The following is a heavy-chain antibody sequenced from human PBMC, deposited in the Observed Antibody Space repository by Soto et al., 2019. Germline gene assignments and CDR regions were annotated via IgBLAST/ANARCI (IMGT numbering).Heavy chain of an antibody. CDR2: INPHSGDT. CDR3: ARGYSTGWYSSVFFDY. CDR1: GDTFTGYY. V-gene: IGHV1-2*02. D-gene: IGHD6-19*01. Sequence: QVQLVQSGAEVKNPGASVKVSCKTSGDTFTGYYMHWVRQAPGQGLEWMGWINPHSGDTDYAQTFQGGVTMTRDTSISTAYMELSRLRSNDTAFYYCARGYSTGWYSSVFFDYWGQGTLVTVSS. J-gene: IGHJ4*02.